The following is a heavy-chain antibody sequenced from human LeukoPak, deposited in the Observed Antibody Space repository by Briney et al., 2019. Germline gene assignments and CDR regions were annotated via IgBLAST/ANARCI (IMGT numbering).Heavy chain of an antibody. Sequence: SETLSLTCAVYGGSFSGYYWSWIRQPPGKGLEWIGEISHSGSTNYNPSLKSRVTISVDTSKNQFSLKLSSVTAADTAVYYCARGTSTNKNWFDPWGQGTLVTVSS. J-gene: IGHJ5*02. CDR1: GGSFSGYY. CDR2: ISHSGST. D-gene: IGHD1/OR15-1a*01. V-gene: IGHV4-34*01. CDR3: ARGTSTNKNWFDP.